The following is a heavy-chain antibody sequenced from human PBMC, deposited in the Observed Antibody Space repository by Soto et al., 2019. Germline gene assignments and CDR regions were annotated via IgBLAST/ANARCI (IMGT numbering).Heavy chain of an antibody. Sequence: QVQLVESGGGVVQPGRSLRLSCVASGFTFRSYGMHWVRQAPGKGLEWVAVISYDGSNKYYADSVKGRFTISRDNSKNTLYLQMNSLRAEDTAVYYCAKRVVTLHRGMDVWGQGTTVTVSS. CDR3: AKRVVTLHRGMDV. V-gene: IGHV3-30*18. CDR2: ISYDGSNK. CDR1: GFTFRSYG. D-gene: IGHD2-15*01. J-gene: IGHJ6*02.